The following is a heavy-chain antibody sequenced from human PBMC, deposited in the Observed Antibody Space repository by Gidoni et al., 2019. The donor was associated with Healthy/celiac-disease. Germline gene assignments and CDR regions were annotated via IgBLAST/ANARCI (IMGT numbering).Heavy chain of an antibody. V-gene: IGHV4-30-4*01. CDR3: ARDRPHTGTTYYFDY. Sequence: QVQLQESGPGLVKPSQTLSLTCTVSGGSISSGDYYWSWIRQPPGKGLEWIGYIYYSWSTYYNPSLKSRVTISVDTSKNQFSLKLSSVTAADTAVYYCARDRPHTGTTYYFDYWGQGTLVTVSS. CDR2: IYYSWST. D-gene: IGHD1-7*01. CDR1: GGSISSGDYY. J-gene: IGHJ4*02.